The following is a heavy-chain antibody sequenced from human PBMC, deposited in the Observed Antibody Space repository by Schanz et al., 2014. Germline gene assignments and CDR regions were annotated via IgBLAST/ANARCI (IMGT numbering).Heavy chain of an antibody. Sequence: VQLQESGPGLVKPSETLSLTCTVSAAFISRYYWSWVRQAPGKGLEWVSVIAGDGGGPNYVDSVKGRFTISRDNSDNTLYLQMNNLRAEDTAVYYCAKRNHDMQSLPLDYWGQGILVTVSS. CDR3: AKRNHDMQSLPLDY. D-gene: IGHD3-9*01. CDR1: AAFISRYY. V-gene: IGHV3-23*01. CDR2: IAGDGGGP. J-gene: IGHJ4*02.